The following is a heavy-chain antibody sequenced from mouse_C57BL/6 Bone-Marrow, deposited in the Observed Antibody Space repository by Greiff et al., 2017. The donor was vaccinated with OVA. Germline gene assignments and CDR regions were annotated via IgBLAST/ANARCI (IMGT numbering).Heavy chain of an antibody. CDR1: GFNIKNTY. D-gene: IGHD2-3*01. CDR3: ALIYDGYYVGFAY. CDR2: IDPANGNT. V-gene: IGHV14-3*01. J-gene: IGHJ3*01. Sequence: EVQLQESVAELVRPGASVKLSCTASGFNIKNTYMHWVKQRPEQGLEWIGRIDPANGNTKYAPKFQGKATITADTSSNTAYLQLSSLTSEDTAIYYSALIYDGYYVGFAYWGQGTLVTVSA.